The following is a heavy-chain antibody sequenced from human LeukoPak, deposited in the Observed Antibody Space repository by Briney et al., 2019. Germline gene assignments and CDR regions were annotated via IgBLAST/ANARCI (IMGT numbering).Heavy chain of an antibody. Sequence: GGSLRLSCAASGFTFSTSWMNWVRKAPGKGLCWVSRINSDGSTTDYADYVKGRFTISRDNAKNTLFLQLNSLRAEDTAVYYCSGHPTDDAFDIWGQGTMVTVSS. CDR1: GFTFSTSW. J-gene: IGHJ3*02. D-gene: IGHD5-12*01. CDR2: INSDGSTT. V-gene: IGHV3-74*01. CDR3: SGHPTDDAFDI.